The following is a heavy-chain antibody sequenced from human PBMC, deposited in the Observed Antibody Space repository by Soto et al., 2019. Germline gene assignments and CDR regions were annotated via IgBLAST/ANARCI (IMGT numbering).Heavy chain of an antibody. D-gene: IGHD4-17*01. CDR3: ATRRRATVTTFDY. CDR2: INHSGST. Sequence: QVQLQQWGAGLLKPSETLSLTCAVYSGSFSGYYWSWIRQPPGKGLEWIGEINHSGSTNYNPSLKSRVTISVDTSKNQFSLKLSSVTAADTAVYYCATRRRATVTTFDYWGQGTLVTVSS. J-gene: IGHJ4*02. CDR1: SGSFSGYY. V-gene: IGHV4-34*01.